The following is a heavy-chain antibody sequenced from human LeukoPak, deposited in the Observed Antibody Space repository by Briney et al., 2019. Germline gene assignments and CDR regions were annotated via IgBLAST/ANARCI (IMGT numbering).Heavy chain of an antibody. V-gene: IGHV1-2*02. CDR2: INPNSGGT. CDR3: ARVRYSGYDYVGY. D-gene: IGHD5-12*01. J-gene: IGHJ4*02. CDR1: GYTFTGYY. Sequence: ASVKVSCKASGYTFTGYYMHWVRQAPGQGLEWMGWINPNSGGTNYAQKFQGRVTMTKDTSISTAYMELSRLRSDDTAVYYCARVRYSGYDYVGYWGQGTLVTVSS.